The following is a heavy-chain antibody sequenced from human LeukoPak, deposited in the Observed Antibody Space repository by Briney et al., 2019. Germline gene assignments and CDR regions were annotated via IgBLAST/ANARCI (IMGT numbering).Heavy chain of an antibody. V-gene: IGHV3-7*03. CDR1: GFTFSSYW. Sequence: GGSLRLSCAASGFTFSSYWMSWVRQAPGKGLEWVANIKQDGSEKYYVDSVKGRFTISRDNAKNSLYLQMNSLRAEDTAVYYCAREDDLLISDTGCGMDVWGQGTTVTVSS. CDR3: AREDDLLISDTGCGMDV. D-gene: IGHD3-16*01. J-gene: IGHJ6*02. CDR2: IKQDGSEK.